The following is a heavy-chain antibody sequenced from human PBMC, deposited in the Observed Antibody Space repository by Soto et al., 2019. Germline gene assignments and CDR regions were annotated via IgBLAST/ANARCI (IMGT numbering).Heavy chain of an antibody. CDR2: IYYSGST. V-gene: IGHV4-59*01. J-gene: IGHJ4*02. CDR1: GGSISSYY. Sequence: SETLSLTCTVSGGSISSYYWSWIRQPPGKGLEWIGYIYYSGSTNYNPSLKSRVTISVDTSKNQFSLKLSSVTAADTAVYYCAYGSTPYYFDYWGQGTLVTVS. D-gene: IGHD3-10*01. CDR3: AYGSTPYYFDY.